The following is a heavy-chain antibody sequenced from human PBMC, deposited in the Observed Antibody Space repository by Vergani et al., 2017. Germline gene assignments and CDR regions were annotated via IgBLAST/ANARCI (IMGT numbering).Heavy chain of an antibody. V-gene: IGHV3-30*03. CDR3: ARLRHMGFGXFTV. CDR2: ISYDGSNK. D-gene: IGHD3-10*01. CDR1: GFTFSSYG. J-gene: IGHJ6*02. Sequence: QVQLVESGGGVVQPGRSLRLSCAASGFTFSSYGMHWVRQAPGKGLEWVAVISYDGSNKYYADSVKGRFTISRDNSKNTLYLQMNSLRAEDTAVYYCARLRHMGFGXFTVWGQGTTVTVSS.